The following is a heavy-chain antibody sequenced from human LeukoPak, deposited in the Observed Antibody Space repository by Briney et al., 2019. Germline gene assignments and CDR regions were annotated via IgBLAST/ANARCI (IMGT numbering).Heavy chain of an antibody. D-gene: IGHD2-15*01. V-gene: IGHV1-18*01. CDR1: GYTFTTYG. Sequence: ASVKVSCKASGYTFTTYGISWVRQAPGQGLEWMGWISPYNGNTNYVQKLQGRVTMTTDTSTSTAYMELRSLRSDDTAVYYCARDRAVVVAATDYWGQGTLVTVSS. J-gene: IGHJ4*02. CDR2: ISPYNGNT. CDR3: ARDRAVVVAATDY.